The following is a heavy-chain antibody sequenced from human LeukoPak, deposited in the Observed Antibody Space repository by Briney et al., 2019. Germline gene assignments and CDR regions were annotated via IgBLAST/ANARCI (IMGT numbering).Heavy chain of an antibody. CDR3: ARDGYSYGPADAFDI. D-gene: IGHD5-18*01. Sequence: PSETLSLTCTVSGGSISSYYWSWIRQPPGKGLEWIGYIYYSGSTNYNPSLKSRVTISVDTSKNQFSLKLSSVTAADTAVYYCARDGYSYGPADAFDIWGQGTMVTVSS. V-gene: IGHV4-59*01. J-gene: IGHJ3*02. CDR1: GGSISSYY. CDR2: IYYSGST.